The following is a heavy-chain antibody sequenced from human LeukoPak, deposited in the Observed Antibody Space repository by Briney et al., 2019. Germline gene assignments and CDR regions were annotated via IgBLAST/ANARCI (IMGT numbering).Heavy chain of an antibody. CDR3: AKVLTAAGLDL. CDR1: GGSMSDSIT. CDR2: IHDDGRT. J-gene: IGHJ5*02. Sequence: SETLSLTCSVSGGSMSDSITWGWVRQPPGKGLEWLANIHDDGRTAPNPSLRSRLAISQDRSKNQFSLKVSSVTAADTAFYYCAKVLTAAGLDLWGQGILVTVSS. V-gene: IGHV4/OR15-8*01. D-gene: IGHD6-25*01.